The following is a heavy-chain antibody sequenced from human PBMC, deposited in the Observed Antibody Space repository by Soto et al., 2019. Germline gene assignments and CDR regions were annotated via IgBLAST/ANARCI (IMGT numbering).Heavy chain of an antibody. J-gene: IGHJ5*02. CDR1: GGTFSSYA. CDR2: IIPIFGTA. CDR3: ARAGRGAMGQNWFDP. D-gene: IGHD3-16*01. Sequence: QVQLVQSGAEVKKPGSSVKVSCKASGGTFSSYAISWVRQAPGQGLEWMGGIIPIFGTANYAQKFQGRVTITADESTSTAYKEMSRLRSEDTTLYYCARAGRGAMGQNWFDPWGQGTLVTVSS. V-gene: IGHV1-69*12.